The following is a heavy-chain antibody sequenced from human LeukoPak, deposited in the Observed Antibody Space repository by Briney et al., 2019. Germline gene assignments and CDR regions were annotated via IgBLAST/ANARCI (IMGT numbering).Heavy chain of an antibody. J-gene: IGHJ4*02. CDR1: GYTFTGYY. CDR3: ARELGYCSGGSCYEACY. V-gene: IGHV1-2*02. CDR2: INPNSGGT. Sequence: GASVKVSCKASGYTFTGYYMHWVRQAPGQGLEWMGWINPNSGGTNYAQKFQGRVTMTRDTSISTAYMELSRLRSDDTAVYYCARELGYCSGGSCYEACYWGQGTLVTVSS. D-gene: IGHD2-15*01.